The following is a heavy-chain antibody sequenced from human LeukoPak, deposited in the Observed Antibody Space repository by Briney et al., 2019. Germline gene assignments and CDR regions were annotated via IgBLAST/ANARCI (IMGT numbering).Heavy chain of an antibody. V-gene: IGHV4-4*07. CDR1: GVSISSYY. CDR2: IDTSGST. J-gene: IGHJ4*02. Sequence: SETLSLTCSVSGVSISSYYWTWIRQSAGRGLERIGRIDTSGSTNYNSSLKSRVTMSADTSNKQFSLKLMSVTAADTAVYYCARGQWEIDYWGQGTLVTVSP. D-gene: IGHD1-26*01. CDR3: ARGQWEIDY.